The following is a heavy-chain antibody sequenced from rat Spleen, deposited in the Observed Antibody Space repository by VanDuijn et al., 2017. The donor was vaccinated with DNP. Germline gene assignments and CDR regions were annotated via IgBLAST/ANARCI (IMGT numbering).Heavy chain of an antibody. CDR1: GFTFTDFY. V-gene: IGHV7-7*01. J-gene: IGHJ2*01. CDR3: ARRGYSGPFDY. CDR2: IRNKANGYTT. D-gene: IGHD1-1*01. Sequence: EVKLLESGGGLVQPGGSMRLSCAASGFTFTDFYMNWIRQPAGKAPEWLGFIRNKANGYTTEYNPSVKGRFTISRDNTQNMLYLQMNTLRAEDTATYYCARRGYSGPFDYWGQGVMVTVSS.